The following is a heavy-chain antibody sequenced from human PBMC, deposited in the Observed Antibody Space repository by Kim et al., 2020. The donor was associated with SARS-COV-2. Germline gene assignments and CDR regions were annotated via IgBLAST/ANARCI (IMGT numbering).Heavy chain of an antibody. CDR3: ARGVLYCGSSNCYVGGLDV. Sequence: ASVKVSCKASGYTFTDYYMHWVRQAPGQGLEWMGWINPKSGGTNFAQKFRGRVTMTTETSISTINMELTSVRSDDTALYYCARGVLYCGSSNCYVGGLDVWGQGTTVIVSS. CDR1: GYTFTDYY. V-gene: IGHV1-2*02. CDR2: INPKSGGT. D-gene: IGHD2-2*01. J-gene: IGHJ6*02.